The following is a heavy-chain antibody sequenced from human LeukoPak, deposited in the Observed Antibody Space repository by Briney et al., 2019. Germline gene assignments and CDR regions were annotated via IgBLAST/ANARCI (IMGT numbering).Heavy chain of an antibody. J-gene: IGHJ5*02. CDR2: IYPGDSDT. CDR3: ARHGDTAMVTWFDP. V-gene: IGHV5-51*01. CDR1: RCGGKKYR. Sequence: LNISLVEARCGGKKYRFRWVRQNQKKNLEWMGIIYPGDSDTRYSPSFQGQVTISADKSISTAYLQWSSLKASDTAMYYCARHGDTAMVTWFDPWGQGTLVTVSS. D-gene: IGHD5-18*01.